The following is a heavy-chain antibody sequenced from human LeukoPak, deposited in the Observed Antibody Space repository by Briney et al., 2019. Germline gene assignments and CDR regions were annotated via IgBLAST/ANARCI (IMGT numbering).Heavy chain of an antibody. J-gene: IGHJ4*02. CDR2: ISGSSDIT. Sequence: PGGSLRLSCAASGSTFSTYAMSWVRQAPGKGLEWVSAISGSSDITKFADPVKGRFTVSRDNSKNTLYLQMNSLRAEDTAVYYCAKGDHSSGWTDWGQGTLVTVSS. CDR1: GSTFSTYA. D-gene: IGHD6-19*01. V-gene: IGHV3-23*01. CDR3: AKGDHSSGWTD.